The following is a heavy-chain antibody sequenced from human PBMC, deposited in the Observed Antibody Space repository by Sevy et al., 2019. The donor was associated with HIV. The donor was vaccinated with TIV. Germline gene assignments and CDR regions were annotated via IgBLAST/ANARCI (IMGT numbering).Heavy chain of an antibody. J-gene: IGHJ4*02. D-gene: IGHD6-13*01. V-gene: IGHV3-21*01. Sequence: GGSLRLSCAASGFIFGSYTMNWVRQAPGKELEWVSSITSGGNYIYYADSIKGRFTISRDNAKNSLYLQMSSLRAEDTAVYYCARDFAAAGTYYFDYWGQGTLVTVSS. CDR1: GFIFGSYT. CDR2: ITSGGNYI. CDR3: ARDFAAAGTYYFDY.